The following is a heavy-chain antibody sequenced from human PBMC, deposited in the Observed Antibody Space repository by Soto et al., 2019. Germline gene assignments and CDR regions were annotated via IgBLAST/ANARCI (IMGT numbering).Heavy chain of an antibody. J-gene: IGHJ6*03. CDR1: GFTFSSYS. CDR2: ISSSSSYI. D-gene: IGHD5-18*01. Sequence: EVQLVESGGGLVKPGGSLRLSCAASGFTFSSYSMNWVRQAPGKWLEWVSSISSSSSYIYYADSVKGRFTISRDNAKNSLYLQMNSLRAEDTAVYYCARAVTDTALGSHYYFYYYMYVWGKGTTVTGSS. CDR3: ARAVTDTALGSHYYFYYYMYV. V-gene: IGHV3-21*01.